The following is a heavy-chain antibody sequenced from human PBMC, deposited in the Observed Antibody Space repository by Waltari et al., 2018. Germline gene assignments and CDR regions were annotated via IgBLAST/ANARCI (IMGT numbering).Heavy chain of an antibody. D-gene: IGHD6-19*01. J-gene: IGHJ4*02. CDR1: GFTFSSYA. Sequence: EVQLLESGGGLVQPGGSLRLSCAASGFTFSSYAMSWVRQAPGKGLEWVSAIRGSGGSTYYADSVKGRFTISRDNSKNTLYLQMNSLRAEDTAVYYCAKDGGSGWYGGIDYWGQGTLVTVSS. CDR2: IRGSGGST. CDR3: AKDGGSGWYGGIDY. V-gene: IGHV3-23*01.